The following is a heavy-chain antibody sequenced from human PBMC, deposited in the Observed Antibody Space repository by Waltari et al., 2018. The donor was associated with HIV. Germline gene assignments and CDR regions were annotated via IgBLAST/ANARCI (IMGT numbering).Heavy chain of an antibody. J-gene: IGHJ4*02. V-gene: IGHV3-74*01. D-gene: IGHD1-26*01. CDR2: ISSDGSST. CDR1: GFTFSGSW. Sequence: EVQLVESGGGLVLPGGCLRHACTDPGFTFSGSWIQWVRHVAGKGLVRVSRISSDGSSTSYADSVKGRFTISRDNAKNTLYLQMNSLRAEDTAVYYCARDWVSIVRATSAFGYWGQGTLVTVSS. CDR3: ARDWVSIVRATSAFGY.